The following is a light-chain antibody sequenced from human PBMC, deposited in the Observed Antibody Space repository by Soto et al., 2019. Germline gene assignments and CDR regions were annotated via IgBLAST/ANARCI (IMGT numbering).Light chain of an antibody. J-gene: IGKJ1*01. CDR2: DAS. V-gene: IGKV1-17*01. CDR1: QGIRNE. CDR3: LQHKTYPWT. Sequence: DIQMTQSPSSLSASVGDRVTITCRASQGIRNELGWYQQKLGEAPKRLIYDASSLQSGVPSRFSGSGYGTEFTLTVSRMQHEDFATYYCLQHKTYPWTFGQGTKVEI.